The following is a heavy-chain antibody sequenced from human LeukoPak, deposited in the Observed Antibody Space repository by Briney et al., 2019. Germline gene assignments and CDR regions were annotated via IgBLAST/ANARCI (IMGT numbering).Heavy chain of an antibody. CDR1: GGSISSGDYY. V-gene: IGHV4-30-4*08. J-gene: IGHJ2*01. Sequence: TLSLTCTVSGGSISSGDYYWSWIRQPPGKGLEWIGYIYYSGSTYYNPSLKSRVTISIDTSKKQFSLKLSSVTAADTAVYYCARGTTVTPPDWYFDLWGRGTLVTVSS. CDR3: ARGTTVTPPDWYFDL. CDR2: IYYSGST. D-gene: IGHD4-11*01.